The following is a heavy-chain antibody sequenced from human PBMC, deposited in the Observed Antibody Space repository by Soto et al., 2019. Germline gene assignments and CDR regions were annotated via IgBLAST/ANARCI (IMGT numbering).Heavy chain of an antibody. CDR1: GFTFRSSA. D-gene: IGHD5-12*01. CDR3: ANDPRGPYY. J-gene: IGHJ4*02. Sequence: VQLLESGGGLVQPGGSLRLSCAASGFTFRSSAMSWVRQAPGKGLEWVSGISGSGGDTYYADSVKGRFTISRDNSKSALYMQMNSLRPEDTALYYCANDPRGPYYWGRGTLVTVSS. CDR2: ISGSGGDT. V-gene: IGHV3-23*01.